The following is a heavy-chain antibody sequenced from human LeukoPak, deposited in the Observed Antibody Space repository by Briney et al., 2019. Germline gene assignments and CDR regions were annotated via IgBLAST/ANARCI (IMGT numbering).Heavy chain of an antibody. Sequence: GGSLRLSCAASGFTFSSYWMSWVRQAPGKGLEWMANIKQDGSEKYYVDSVKGRFTISRDNAKNSLYLQMDSLRAEDTAVYYCARRTGSTSCYLGGLRVSHSGGSCYFHNSDWFDPWGQGTLVTVSS. CDR2: IKQDGSEK. CDR3: ARRTGSTSCYLGGLRVSHSGGSCYFHNSDWFDP. V-gene: IGHV3-7*01. J-gene: IGHJ5*02. D-gene: IGHD2-15*01. CDR1: GFTFSSYW.